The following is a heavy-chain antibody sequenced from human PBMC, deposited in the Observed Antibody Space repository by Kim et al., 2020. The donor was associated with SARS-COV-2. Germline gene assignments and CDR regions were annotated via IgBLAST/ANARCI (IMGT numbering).Heavy chain of an antibody. D-gene: IGHD6-6*01. V-gene: IGHV3-7*03. CDR3: ARDALGWGSSSHFDY. J-gene: IGHJ4*02. Sequence: DSVKGRFTISRDNAKNSLYLQMNSLRAEDTAVYYCARDALGWGSSSHFDYWGQGTLVTVSS.